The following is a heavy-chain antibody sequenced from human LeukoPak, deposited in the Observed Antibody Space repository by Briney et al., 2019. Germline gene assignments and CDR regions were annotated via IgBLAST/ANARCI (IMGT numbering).Heavy chain of an antibody. CDR1: GGSISSGGYY. CDR2: IYYSGST. Sequence: SETLSLTCTVSGGSISSGGYYWSWIRQHPGKGLEWIGYIYYSGSTYYNPSLKSRVTISVDTSKNQFSPKLSSVTAADTAVYYCAREGGSGSYSDYWGQGTLVTVSS. V-gene: IGHV4-31*03. D-gene: IGHD3-10*01. J-gene: IGHJ4*02. CDR3: AREGGSGSYSDY.